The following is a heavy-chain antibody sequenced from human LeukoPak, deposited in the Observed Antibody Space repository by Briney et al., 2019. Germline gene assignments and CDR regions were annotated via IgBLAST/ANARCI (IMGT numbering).Heavy chain of an antibody. CDR3: ARAGGSTVSHSDY. CDR2: ISSSTSYI. CDR1: GFTFSSYS. Sequence: GGSLRLSCAASGFTFSSYSMNWIRQAPGKGLEWVSSISSSTSYIYYADSVKGRFTISKDNAKNSLYLQMNSLRAEDTAVYYCARAGGSTVSHSDYWGQETLVTVSS. J-gene: IGHJ4*02. D-gene: IGHD4-17*01. V-gene: IGHV3-21*01.